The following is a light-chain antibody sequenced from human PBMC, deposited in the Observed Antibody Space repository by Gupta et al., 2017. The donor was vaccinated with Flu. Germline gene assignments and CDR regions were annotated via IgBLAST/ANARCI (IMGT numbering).Light chain of an antibody. CDR1: QSISSY. CDR3: QERSNWPWT. J-gene: IGKJ1*01. CDR2: DVF. V-gene: IGKV3-11*01. Sequence: EIVLTQSPATLSLSPGERATLSCRASQSISSYLAWYQQKSGQAPRLLIYDVFNRATGIPDRFSGSGSGTDFTLTISSLEPEDFAVYYCQERSNWPWTFGQGTKVEIK.